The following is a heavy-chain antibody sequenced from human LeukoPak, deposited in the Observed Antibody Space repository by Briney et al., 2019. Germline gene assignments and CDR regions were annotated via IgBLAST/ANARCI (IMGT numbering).Heavy chain of an antibody. V-gene: IGHV1-2*02. J-gene: IGHJ3*02. Sequence: ASVKVSCKGSGYTFTFYYITWVRQAPGQGLEWMGWMHPNSGGTNYAQKFQGRVTMTRDTSISTAYMDLSSLRSDDTAVYYCARHTTIFGVAIIDIWGQGTMVTVSS. D-gene: IGHD3-3*01. CDR1: GYTFTFYY. CDR2: MHPNSGGT. CDR3: ARHTTIFGVAIIDI.